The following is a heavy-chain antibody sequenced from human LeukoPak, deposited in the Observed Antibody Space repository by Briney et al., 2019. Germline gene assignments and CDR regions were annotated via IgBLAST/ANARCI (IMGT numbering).Heavy chain of an antibody. V-gene: IGHV3-48*03. CDR2: ISSSGSPI. D-gene: IGHD3-3*01. CDR3: AKDYRPHDFWSGLADY. J-gene: IGHJ4*02. CDR1: GFTFSSYE. Sequence: GGSLRLSCAASGFTFSSYEMNWVRQAPGKGLEWVSYISSSGSPIYYADSVKGRFTISRDNAKNSLYLQMNSLRAEDTAVYYCAKDYRPHDFWSGLADYWGQGTLVTVSS.